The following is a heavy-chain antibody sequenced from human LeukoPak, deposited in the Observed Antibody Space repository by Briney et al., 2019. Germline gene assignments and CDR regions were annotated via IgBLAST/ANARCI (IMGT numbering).Heavy chain of an antibody. CDR1: GVQMSNYA. CDR2: ISSSGSTI. J-gene: IGHJ5*01. Sequence: GGSLRLSCVVSGVQMSNYAMTWVRQAPGKGLEWVSYISSSGSTIYYADSVKGRLTISRDNAKNSLYLQLSSLRDEDTAVYYCARDCRLNCARQPGFDSWGQGTLVTVSS. CDR3: ARDCRLNCARQPGFDS. D-gene: IGHD1-1*01. V-gene: IGHV3-48*02.